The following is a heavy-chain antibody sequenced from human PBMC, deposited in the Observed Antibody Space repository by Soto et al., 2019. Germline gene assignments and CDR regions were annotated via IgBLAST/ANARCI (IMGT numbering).Heavy chain of an antibody. V-gene: IGHV5-51*01. D-gene: IGHD5-18*01. Sequence: PGESLKISCKVSGYTFTNYWIAWVRQMPGNGLEWMGIIYPGDSDTRYSPSFEGQVTISADKSISTAYLQWSSLKASDTAIYYCVRAGRARYGGYFDYWGQGTLVTVPS. J-gene: IGHJ4*02. CDR2: IYPGDSDT. CDR3: VRAGRARYGGYFDY. CDR1: GYTFTNYW.